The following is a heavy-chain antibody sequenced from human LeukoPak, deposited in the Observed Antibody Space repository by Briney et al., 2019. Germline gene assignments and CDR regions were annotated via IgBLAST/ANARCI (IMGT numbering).Heavy chain of an antibody. CDR1: GFTLSSYG. CDR3: ATRWKYCSGGSCPTTPFDY. J-gene: IGHJ4*02. CDR2: IWYDGSNK. Sequence: GGSLRLSCAASGFTLSSYGMHWVRQAPGKGLEWVAVIWYDGSNKYYADSVKGRFTISRDNSKNTLYLQMNSLRAEDTAVYYCATRWKYCSGGSCPTTPFDYWGQGTLVTVSS. D-gene: IGHD2-15*01. V-gene: IGHV3-33*01.